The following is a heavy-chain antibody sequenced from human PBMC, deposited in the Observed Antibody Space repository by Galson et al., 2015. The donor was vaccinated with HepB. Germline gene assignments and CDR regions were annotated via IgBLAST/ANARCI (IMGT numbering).Heavy chain of an antibody. D-gene: IGHD5-24*01. CDR2: IYYSGST. CDR1: GGSISSGGYY. Sequence: TLSLTCTVSGGSISSGGYYWSWLRQHPGKGLEWIGYIYYSGSTSYNPSLKSRVTISVDTSKNQFSLKLSSVTAADTAVYYCARGRWLQWPDAFDIWGQGTLVTVSS. V-gene: IGHV4-31*03. CDR3: ARGRWLQWPDAFDI. J-gene: IGHJ3*02.